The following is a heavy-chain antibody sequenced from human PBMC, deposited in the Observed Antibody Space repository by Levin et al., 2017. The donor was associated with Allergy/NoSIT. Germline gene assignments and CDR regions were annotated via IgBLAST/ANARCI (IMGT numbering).Heavy chain of an antibody. V-gene: IGHV4-61*01. CDR3: ARDPGYSSGWSYDYQYNMDV. J-gene: IGHJ6*02. Sequence: RPSETLSLICTVSGGSVSSGSFSWGWIRQPPGKGLEWIGDISYSGSTSYNPSLKSRVTISADTSKNQVSLKLKSVTVADTAVYYCARDPGYSSGWSYDYQYNMDVWGQGTTVTVSS. CDR2: ISYSGST. D-gene: IGHD6-19*01. CDR1: GGSVSSGSFS.